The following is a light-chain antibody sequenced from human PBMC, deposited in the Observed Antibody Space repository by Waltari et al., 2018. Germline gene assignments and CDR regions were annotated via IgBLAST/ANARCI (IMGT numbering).Light chain of an antibody. V-gene: IGLV2-8*01. CDR2: EVD. Sequence: QSALTQPPSATGSPGQSVTISCTGGRWDVGAYRYVSWYQQQPGRAPKVIMYEVDKRPAEFPDRFSGTKAGTTASLTISGLKLEDEADYYCTSYGGNNNFLFGSGTKVTV. CDR3: TSYGGNNNFL. J-gene: IGLJ1*01. CDR1: RWDVGAYRY.